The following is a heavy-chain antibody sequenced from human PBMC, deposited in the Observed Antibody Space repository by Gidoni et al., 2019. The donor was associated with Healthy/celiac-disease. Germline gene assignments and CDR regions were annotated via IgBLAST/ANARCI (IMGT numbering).Heavy chain of an antibody. J-gene: IGHJ4*02. CDR3: ARDRPTHYYDSSGYVY. CDR2: IILIFGTA. CDR1: GGTFSSYA. V-gene: IGHV1-69*01. D-gene: IGHD3-22*01. Sequence: QVQLVQSGAEVKKPGSSVKVSCKASGGTFSSYAISWVRQAPGQGLEWMGGIILIFGTANYAQKFQGRVTITADESTSTAYMELSSLRSEDTAVYYCARDRPTHYYDSSGYVYWGQGTLVTVSS.